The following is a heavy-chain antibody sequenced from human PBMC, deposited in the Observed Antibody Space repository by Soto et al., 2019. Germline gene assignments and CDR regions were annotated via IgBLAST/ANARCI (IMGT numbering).Heavy chain of an antibody. Sequence: ASLKVSCKISGYTLTELSMHCVRHTNGKGLELMGGFDPEDGETIYAQKFQGRVTTTEDTSTDTAYMELSSLRSEDTAVYYCAPLYYYDSSGYYSVSASWGQGTLVTVSS. CDR1: GYTLTELS. CDR3: APLYYYDSSGYYSVSAS. D-gene: IGHD3-22*01. CDR2: FDPEDGET. J-gene: IGHJ4*02. V-gene: IGHV1-24*01.